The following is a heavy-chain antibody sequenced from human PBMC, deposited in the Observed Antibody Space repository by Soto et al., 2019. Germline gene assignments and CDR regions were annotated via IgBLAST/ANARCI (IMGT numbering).Heavy chain of an antibody. V-gene: IGHV1-3*01. CDR2: INAGNGNT. J-gene: IGHJ6*02. CDR1: GYTFTSYA. Sequence: ASVKVSWKASGYTFTSYAMHWVRQAPGQRLEWMGWINAGNGNTKYSQKFQGRVTITRDTSASTAYMELSSLRSEDTAVYYCASSHRPGPLWFGELVDYYYYGMDVWGQGTTVTVSS. D-gene: IGHD3-10*01. CDR3: ASSHRPGPLWFGELVDYYYYGMDV.